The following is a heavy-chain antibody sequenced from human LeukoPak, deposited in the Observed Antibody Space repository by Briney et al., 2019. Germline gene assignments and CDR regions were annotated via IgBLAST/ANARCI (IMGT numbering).Heavy chain of an antibody. V-gene: IGHV4-59*06. CDR1: GGSISSYY. CDR2: IYYSGSA. J-gene: IGHJ4*02. D-gene: IGHD5-18*01. CDR3: ARGSAAMGNFDY. Sequence: SETLSLTCTVSGGSISSYYWSWIRQHPGKGLEWIGYIYYSGSAYYNPSLKSRVTISVDTSKNQFSLKLSSVTAADTAVYYCARGSAAMGNFDYWGQGTLVTVSS.